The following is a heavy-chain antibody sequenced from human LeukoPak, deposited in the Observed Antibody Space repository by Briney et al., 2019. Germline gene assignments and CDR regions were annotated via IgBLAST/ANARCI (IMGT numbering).Heavy chain of an antibody. CDR1: GGSFSGYY. Sequence: SETLSLTCAVYGGSFSGYYWSWIRQPPGKGLEWIGEINHSGSTNYNPSLKSRVTISVDTSKNQFSLKLSSVTAADTAVYYCARVNLRVFDYWGQGTLVTVSS. CDR2: INHSGST. J-gene: IGHJ4*02. V-gene: IGHV4-34*01. CDR3: ARVNLRVFDY. D-gene: IGHD3-10*01.